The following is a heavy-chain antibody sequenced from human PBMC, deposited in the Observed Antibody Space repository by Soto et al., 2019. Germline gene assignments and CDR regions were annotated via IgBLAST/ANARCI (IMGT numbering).Heavy chain of an antibody. CDR3: ARDKGSTTNDAFDI. J-gene: IGHJ3*02. V-gene: IGHV1-2*04. D-gene: IGHD2-2*01. CDR1: GYTFTGYY. CDR2: INHNSGGT. Sequence: QVQLVQSGAEVKKPGASVKVSCKASGYTFTGYYMHWVRQAPGQGLEWMGWINHNSGGTNYAQKFQGWVTMTRDTSISTAYMELSRLRSDDTAVYYCARDKGSTTNDAFDIWGQGTMVTVSS.